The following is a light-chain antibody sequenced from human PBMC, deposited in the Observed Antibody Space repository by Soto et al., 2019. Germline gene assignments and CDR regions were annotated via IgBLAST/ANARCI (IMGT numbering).Light chain of an antibody. CDR2: GAS. CDR1: QSVSSK. Sequence: EIVMTQSPSTLSVSPGERVTLSCRASQSVSSKLTWYQQKPGQAPRLLIYGASTRATGIPVRFRGSGSGTEFTLTISSLQSEDFAVYYCQQYDNWPITFGQGTRLEI. CDR3: QQYDNWPIT. J-gene: IGKJ5*01. V-gene: IGKV3-15*01.